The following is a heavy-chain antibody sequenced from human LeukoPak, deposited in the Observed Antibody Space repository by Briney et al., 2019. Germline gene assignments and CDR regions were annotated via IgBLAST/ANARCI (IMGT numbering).Heavy chain of an antibody. D-gene: IGHD3-22*01. Sequence: GESLKISCKGSGYSFTSYWIGWVRQMPGKGLEWMGIIYPGDSDTRYSPSFQGQVTISADKSISTAYLQWSSLKASDTAMYYCTRLTDSSGYYPPRDAFDIWGQGTMVTVSS. V-gene: IGHV5-51*01. CDR2: IYPGDSDT. J-gene: IGHJ3*02. CDR3: TRLTDSSGYYPPRDAFDI. CDR1: GYSFTSYW.